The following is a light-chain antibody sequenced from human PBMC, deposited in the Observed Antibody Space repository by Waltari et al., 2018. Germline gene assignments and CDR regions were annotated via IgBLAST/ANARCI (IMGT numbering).Light chain of an antibody. V-gene: IGKV1-5*03. CDR2: LAS. CDR3: QQYNTYLGWT. Sequence: DIQMTQSPSTLSASVGDRVIITCRASKSISNLLALYQQKPGQAPNLLIYLASRLQSGVPSRCSGSGSGTEFNLTISCLQPDDFATYHCQQYNTYLGWTFGQGTKVEIK. J-gene: IGKJ1*01. CDR1: KSISNL.